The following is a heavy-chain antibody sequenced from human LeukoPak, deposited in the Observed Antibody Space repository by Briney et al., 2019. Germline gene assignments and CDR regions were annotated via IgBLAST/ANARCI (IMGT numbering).Heavy chain of an antibody. CDR3: ARDLSGTYPFDL. CDR1: RFIFSLFS. V-gene: IGHV3-48*02. CDR2: ISGSSSTI. Sequence: PGGSLRLSCVASRFIFSLFSTNGLRQAPGKGLEWLSHISGSSSTIHYEDSVKGRFTISRDNAKNSLYLQMNSLRDEDTAVYYCARDLSGTYPFDLWGQGTLVTVSS. D-gene: IGHD1-26*01. J-gene: IGHJ4*02.